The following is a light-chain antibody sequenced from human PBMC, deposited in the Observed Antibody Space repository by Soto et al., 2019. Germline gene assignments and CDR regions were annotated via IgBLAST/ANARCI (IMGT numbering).Light chain of an antibody. CDR3: QQYNSYSCT. J-gene: IGKJ1*01. Sequence: DIQMTQSPSTLSASVGDRVTITCRASQSISSWLAWYQQKPGKAPKLLIYTASSLESGVPSRFSGSGSGTEFTLTISSLQPDDFATYYCQQYNSYSCTFGQGTKVEIK. CDR1: QSISSW. V-gene: IGKV1-5*03. CDR2: TAS.